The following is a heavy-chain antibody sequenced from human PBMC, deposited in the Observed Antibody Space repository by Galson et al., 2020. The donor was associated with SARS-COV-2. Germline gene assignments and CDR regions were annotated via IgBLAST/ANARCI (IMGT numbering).Heavy chain of an antibody. CDR2: IKSNAEGGPT. Sequence: ARSGGSLRLSCAASGFTFSNAWMSWVRLAPGKGLEWVGRIKSNAEGGPTDYGAPVKGRFTISRDDSKNTLYLQMNSLATEDTAVYYCTTDRWTDSSGRIAQFDHWGQGTLVTVSS. V-gene: IGHV3-15*01. CDR3: TTDRWTDSSGRIAQFDH. J-gene: IGHJ4*02. D-gene: IGHD3-22*01. CDR1: GFTFSNAW.